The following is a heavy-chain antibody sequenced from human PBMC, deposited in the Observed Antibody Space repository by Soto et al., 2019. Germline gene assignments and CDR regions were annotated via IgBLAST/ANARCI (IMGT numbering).Heavy chain of an antibody. V-gene: IGHV3-33*06. D-gene: IGHD2-8*01. CDR3: ADDHGADAPIDY. CDR2: IWMDGTEK. Sequence: GRYLKLSCVASGLNFSSYGMHWVRQAPGKGLEWVAVIWMDGTEKYYVDSVEGRFTVSRDNSKNILYLQMNSLRAEDTAVYHCADDHGADAPIDYWGQGA. J-gene: IGHJ4*02. CDR1: GLNFSSYG.